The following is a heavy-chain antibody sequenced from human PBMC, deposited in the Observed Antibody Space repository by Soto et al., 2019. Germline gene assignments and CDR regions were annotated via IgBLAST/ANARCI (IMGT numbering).Heavy chain of an antibody. CDR1: EITFISYA. D-gene: IGHD6-19*01. CDR2: ISGSGGST. CDR3: AKDRFSLIAVAGRGGMDV. J-gene: IGHJ6*02. V-gene: IGHV3-23*01. Sequence: QTXESLRLSCTASEITFISYAMNGVRQAPGKGLEWVSAISGSGGSTYYGDSVKGRLTISRDNSKNTLYLQMNSLRAEDTAVYYCAKDRFSLIAVAGRGGMDVWGLGTTVT.